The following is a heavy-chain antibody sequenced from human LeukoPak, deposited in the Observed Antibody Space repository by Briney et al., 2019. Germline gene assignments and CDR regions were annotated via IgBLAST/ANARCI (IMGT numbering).Heavy chain of an antibody. CDR1: AGSISSYY. Sequence: PSETLSLTCTVSAGSISSYYWSWIRQPPGKGLEWIGYIYFSGSTNSNPSLKSRVTISVDTSKNQFSLKLSSVTAADTAVYYCARGLAYCGGDCYPYFDYWGQGTLVTVSS. CDR3: ARGLAYCGGDCYPYFDY. J-gene: IGHJ4*02. V-gene: IGHV4-59*01. D-gene: IGHD2-21*02. CDR2: IYFSGST.